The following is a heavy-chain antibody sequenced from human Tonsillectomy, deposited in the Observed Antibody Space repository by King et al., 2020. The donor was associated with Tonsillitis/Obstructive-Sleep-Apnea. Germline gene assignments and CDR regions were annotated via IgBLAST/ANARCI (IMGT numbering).Heavy chain of an antibody. CDR2: ISGFGTST. J-gene: IGHJ6*04. CDR1: GFTFRSYA. V-gene: IGHV3-23*04. D-gene: IGHD3-10*01. Sequence: EVQLVESGGGLVQPGGSLRLSCAASGFTFRSYAMSWVRQAPGKGLEWVSAISGFGTSTYYADSVKGRFTISRDNSKNTLYLQVNSLRAEDTAVYYCAKEPLWFEELLPIDFWGKGTTVTVSS. CDR3: AKEPLWFEELLPIDF.